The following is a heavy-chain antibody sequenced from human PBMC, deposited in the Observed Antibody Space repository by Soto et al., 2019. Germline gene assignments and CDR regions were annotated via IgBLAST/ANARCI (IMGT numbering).Heavy chain of an antibody. CDR3: ARGGGTSLAPLP. CDR2: INPNSGAT. V-gene: IGHV1-2*02. Sequence: ASVTVSCTASGYTFTGYFIHWVRQASGQGLEWMVYINPNSGATKFAPRFQGRVTITSDTSISTAYMDLSNLRSDDTDVSYCARGGGTSLAPLPWGRGTLVTVSS. D-gene: IGHD1-1*01. J-gene: IGHJ5*02. CDR1: GYTFTGYF.